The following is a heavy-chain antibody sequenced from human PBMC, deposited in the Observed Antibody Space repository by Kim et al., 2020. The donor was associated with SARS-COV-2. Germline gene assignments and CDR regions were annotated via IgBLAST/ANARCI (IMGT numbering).Heavy chain of an antibody. CDR2: INSDGSST. V-gene: IGHV3-74*01. CDR1: GFTFSSYW. J-gene: IGHJ5*02. Sequence: GGSLRLSCAASGFTFSSYWMHWVRQAPGKGLVWVSRINSDGSSTSYADSVKGRFTISRDNAKNTLYLQMNSLRAEDTAVYYCARDPHRWELGDSEVLNWFDPWCQGSLVTVSS. CDR3: ARDPHRWELGDSEVLNWFDP. D-gene: IGHD3-10*01.